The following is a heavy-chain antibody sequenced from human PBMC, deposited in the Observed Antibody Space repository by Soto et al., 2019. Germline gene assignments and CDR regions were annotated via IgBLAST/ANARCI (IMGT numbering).Heavy chain of an antibody. CDR1: GGSISSYY. J-gene: IGHJ6*02. CDR2: IYYSGST. D-gene: IGHD3-10*01. CDR3: ARDRTMVRVLGQSYCYYGMDV. V-gene: IGHV4-59*01. Sequence: SETLSLTCTVSGGSISSYYWSWIRQPPGKGLEWIGYIYYSGSTNYNPSLKSRVTISVDTSKNQFSLKLSSVTAADTAVYYCARDRTMVRVLGQSYCYYGMDVWGQGTTVTVSS.